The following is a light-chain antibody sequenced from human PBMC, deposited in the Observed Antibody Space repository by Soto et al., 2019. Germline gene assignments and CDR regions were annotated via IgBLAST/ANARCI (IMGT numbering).Light chain of an antibody. Sequence: EIVLTQSPVTLSLSPGERATLSCRASQSVDRYLAWYQQKPGQAPRLLIYDVSNRATGIPARFSGSGSGTDFTLTISSLEPGDFAIYYCQQRRNWPPITFGQGTRLEIK. J-gene: IGKJ5*01. CDR3: QQRRNWPPIT. CDR1: QSVDRY. CDR2: DVS. V-gene: IGKV3-11*01.